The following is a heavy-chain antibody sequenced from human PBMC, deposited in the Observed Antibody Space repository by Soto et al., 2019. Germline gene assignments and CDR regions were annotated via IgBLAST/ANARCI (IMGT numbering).Heavy chain of an antibody. V-gene: IGHV3-74*01. D-gene: IGHD5-18*01. CDR1: GFTFNNYG. CDR2: ISYDGSST. CDR3: ARVKGYSYGYDRWGPDY. Sequence: PGGSLRLSCAASGFTFNNYGMHWVRQAPGKGLEWVAIISYDGSSTSYADSVKGRFTISRDNAKNTLYLQMNSLRAEDTAVYYCARVKGYSYGYDRWGPDYWGQGTLVTVSS. J-gene: IGHJ4*02.